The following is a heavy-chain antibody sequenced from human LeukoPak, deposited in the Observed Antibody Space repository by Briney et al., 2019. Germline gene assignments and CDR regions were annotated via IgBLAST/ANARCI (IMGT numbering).Heavy chain of an antibody. D-gene: IGHD3-10*01. V-gene: IGHV1-18*01. CDR3: ARDHYASYYYGSGSYYNADY. Sequence: ASVKVSCKASGYTFTSYGISWVRQAPGQGLEWMGWISAYNGNTNYAQKLQGRVTMTTDTSTSTAYMELRSLRSDDTAVYYCARDHYASYYYGSGSYYNADYWGQGTLVTVSS. CDR1: GYTFTSYG. J-gene: IGHJ4*02. CDR2: ISAYNGNT.